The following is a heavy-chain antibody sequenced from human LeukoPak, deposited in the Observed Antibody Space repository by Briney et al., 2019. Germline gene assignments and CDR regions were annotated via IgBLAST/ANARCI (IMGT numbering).Heavy chain of an antibody. J-gene: IGHJ4*02. CDR1: GFIFSSYE. Sequence: GGSLRLSCAASGFIFSSYEMNWVRQAPGKGVEWVSYISSSGTIKYYADSVKGRFTISRDNAKNSLYLQMNGLRAEDTAVYYCARGGYCSGGRCYSGDYWGRGTVVTVSS. CDR3: ARGGYCSGGRCYSGDY. D-gene: IGHD2-15*01. V-gene: IGHV3-48*03. CDR2: ISSSGTIK.